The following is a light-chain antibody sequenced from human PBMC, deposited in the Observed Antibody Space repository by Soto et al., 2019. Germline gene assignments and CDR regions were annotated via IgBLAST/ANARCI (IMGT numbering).Light chain of an antibody. V-gene: IGKV1-39*01. CDR1: QSISSY. CDR2: AAS. J-gene: IGKJ4*01. Sequence: DIQMTQSPSSLSASVRDRVTITCRASQSISSYLNWYQQKPGNAPKLLIYAASSLQRSVRSRFGGVGSGTDFTLTISSRQPEDFATYCCQHSHRTPLTCGRGTNVQIK. CDR3: QHSHRTPLT.